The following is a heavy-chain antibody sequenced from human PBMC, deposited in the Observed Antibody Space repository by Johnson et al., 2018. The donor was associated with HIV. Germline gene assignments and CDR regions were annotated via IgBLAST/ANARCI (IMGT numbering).Heavy chain of an antibody. CDR3: ARGGSDVFDI. J-gene: IGHJ3*02. D-gene: IGHD3-16*01. CDR2: IRYDGSNN. Sequence: QVQLVESGGGVVQPGRSLRLSCAASGFTFSSYAMHWVRQAPGKGLEWVSFIRYDGSNNYYADSVKGRFTISRDNDKNSLYLQMNSLRADDTAVYYCARGGSDVFDIWGRGTMVTVSS. CDR1: GFTFSSYA. V-gene: IGHV3-30*04.